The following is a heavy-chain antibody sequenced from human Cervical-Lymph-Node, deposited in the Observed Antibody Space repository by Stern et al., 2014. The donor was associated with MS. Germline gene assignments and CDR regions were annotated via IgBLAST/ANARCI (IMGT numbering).Heavy chain of an antibody. CDR1: GFTFDDYA. CDR2: ISWSSGTI. J-gene: IGHJ5*02. CDR3: AKDRGTSLSYSGWYVH. D-gene: IGHD5-12*01. V-gene: IGHV3-9*01. Sequence: EVQLVESGGGLVQPGRSLRLSCAASGFTFDDYAMHLVRQAPGKGLEWVSGISWSSGTIGYADSVKGRFTISRDNAKNSLYLQMNSLRAEDTALYYCAKDRGTSLSYSGWYVHWGQGTLVTVSS.